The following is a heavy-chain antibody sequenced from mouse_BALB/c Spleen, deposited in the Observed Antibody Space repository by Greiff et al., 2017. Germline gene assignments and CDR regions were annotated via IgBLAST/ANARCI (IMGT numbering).Heavy chain of an antibody. J-gene: IGHJ4*01. V-gene: IGHV5-17*02. CDR1: GFTFSSFG. Sequence: EVKVVESGGGLVQPGGSRKLSCAASGFTFSSFGMHWVRQAPEKGLEWVAYISSGSSTIYYADTVKGRFTISRDNPKNTLFLQMTSLRSEDTAMYYCARSNWRDYAMDYWGQGTSVTVSS. D-gene: IGHD4-1*01. CDR3: ARSNWRDYAMDY. CDR2: ISSGSSTI.